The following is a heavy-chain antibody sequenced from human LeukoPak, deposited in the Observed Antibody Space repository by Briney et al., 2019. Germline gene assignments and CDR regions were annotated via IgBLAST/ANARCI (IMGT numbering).Heavy chain of an antibody. D-gene: IGHD3-16*02. CDR2: ISGSSSYI. CDR3: ARVPAGVIGMKDAFDI. Sequence: KTGESLRLSCAAAGFTFTTYWMSWVRQAPGKGLEWVSSISGSSSYIYYADSVKGRFTISRHNAKNSLYLQMNSLRAEDTAVYYCARVPAGVIGMKDAFDIWGQGTMVTVSS. J-gene: IGHJ3*02. V-gene: IGHV3-21*01. CDR1: GFTFTTYW.